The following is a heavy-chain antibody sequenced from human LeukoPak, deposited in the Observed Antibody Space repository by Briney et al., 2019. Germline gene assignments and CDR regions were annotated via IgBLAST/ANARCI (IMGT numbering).Heavy chain of an antibody. CDR3: ARTTDTAMVHFDY. CDR1: GYTFTGYY. V-gene: IGHV1-2*02. Sequence: GASVKVSCKTSGYTFTGYYIHWVRQAPGQRLEWMGWINPNSGGTNYAQKFQGRVTMTRDTSISTAYMELSRLTSDDTAVYYCARTTDTAMVHFDYWGQGTLVTVSS. CDR2: INPNSGGT. D-gene: IGHD5-18*01. J-gene: IGHJ4*02.